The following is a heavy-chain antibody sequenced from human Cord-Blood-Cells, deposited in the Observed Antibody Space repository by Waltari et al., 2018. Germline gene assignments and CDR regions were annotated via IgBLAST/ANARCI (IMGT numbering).Heavy chain of an antibody. J-gene: IGHJ4*02. CDR2: IKRKTDGGTT. CDR3: TTERYCTGGVCYLGLDY. V-gene: IGHV3-15*01. D-gene: IGHD2-8*02. Sequence: EVQLVESGGGLVKPGGSLRLSCAASGFTFSNAWMSWVRQAPGKGLEWVGRIKRKTDGGTTDYAAPVKGRFTISRDDSKNTLYLQMNSLKTEDTAVYYCTTERYCTGGVCYLGLDYWGQGTLVTVSS. CDR1: GFTFSNAW.